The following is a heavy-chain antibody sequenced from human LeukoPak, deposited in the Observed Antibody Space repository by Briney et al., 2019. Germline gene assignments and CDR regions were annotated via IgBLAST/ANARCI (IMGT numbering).Heavy chain of an antibody. D-gene: IGHD6-25*01. J-gene: IGHJ6*03. Sequence: GGTLRLSCAASGFTFSSYGMSWVRQAPGKGLEWVSAISGSGGSTYYADSVKGRFTISRDNSKNTLYLQMNSLRAEDTAMYYCAREGRRYNSGGYYYYMDVWGKGTTVTISS. CDR2: ISGSGGST. CDR1: GFTFSSYG. V-gene: IGHV3-23*01. CDR3: AREGRRYNSGGYYYYMDV.